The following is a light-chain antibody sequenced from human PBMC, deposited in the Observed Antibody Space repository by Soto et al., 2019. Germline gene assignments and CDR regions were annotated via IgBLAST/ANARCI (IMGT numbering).Light chain of an antibody. CDR3: YSYVGAIS. CDR1: SSDVGRHNF. CDR2: EVS. V-gene: IGLV2-23*02. Sequence: QSALTQPASVSGSPGQSITISCTGTSSDVGRHNFVSWYQQHPGKAPKLMIYEVSKRPSGVSNRFSGSKSGYTASLTLSGLQAEDEADYYCYSYVGAISFGGGTKLTVL. J-gene: IGLJ2*01.